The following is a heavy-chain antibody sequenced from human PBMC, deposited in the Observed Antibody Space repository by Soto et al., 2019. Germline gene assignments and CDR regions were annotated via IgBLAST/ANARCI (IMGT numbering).Heavy chain of an antibody. V-gene: IGHV3-11*01. CDR2: ISSSGSTI. Sequence: GGFLRLSCAASGFTFSDYYMSWIRQAPGKGLEWVSYISSSGSTIYYADSVKGRFTISRDNAKNSLYLQMNSLRAEDTAVYYCARDQNVVVTATDAFDIWGQGTMVTVSS. D-gene: IGHD2-21*02. CDR1: GFTFSDYY. J-gene: IGHJ3*02. CDR3: ARDQNVVVTATDAFDI.